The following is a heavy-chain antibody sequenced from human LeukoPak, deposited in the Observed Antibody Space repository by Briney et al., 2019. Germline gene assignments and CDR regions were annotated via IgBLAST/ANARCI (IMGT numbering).Heavy chain of an antibody. CDR3: ARYGARIASERDFDY. V-gene: IGHV4-34*01. CDR1: GVSFSGYY. Sequence: SETLSLTCAVYGVSFSGYYWSWIRQPPGKGLEWIGEINHSGSTNYNPSLKSRVTISVDTSKNQFSLKLSSVTAADTAVYYCARYGARIASERDFDYWGQGTLVTVSS. CDR2: INHSGST. J-gene: IGHJ4*02. D-gene: IGHD6-13*01.